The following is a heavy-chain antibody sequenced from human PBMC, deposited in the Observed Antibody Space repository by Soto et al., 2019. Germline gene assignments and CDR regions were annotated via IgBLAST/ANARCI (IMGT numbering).Heavy chain of an antibody. Sequence: QLQLQESGPGLVKPSETLSLTCTVSGGSISSSSYYWGWIRQPPGKGLEWIGSIYYSGSTYYNPSLKSRVTISVDTSKNQFSLKLSSVTAADTAVYYCARQARDFTVRGVMTRRFDYWGQGTLVTVSS. V-gene: IGHV4-39*01. CDR3: ARQARDFTVRGVMTRRFDY. J-gene: IGHJ4*02. CDR1: GGSISSSSYY. D-gene: IGHD3-10*01. CDR2: IYYSGST.